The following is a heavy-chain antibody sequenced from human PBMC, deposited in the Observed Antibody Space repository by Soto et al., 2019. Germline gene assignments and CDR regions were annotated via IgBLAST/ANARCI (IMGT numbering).Heavy chain of an antibody. CDR2: IYPGDSDT. CDR3: ASTLGMMPYYYGMDV. D-gene: IGHD7-27*01. J-gene: IGHJ6*02. Sequence: GESLKTPCKGSGYSFTNYWIGWVRQMPGKGLEWMGIIYPGDSDTRYSPSFQGQVTISADKSISTAYLQWSSLKASDTAMYYCASTLGMMPYYYGMDVWGQGTTVTVSS. CDR1: GYSFTNYW. V-gene: IGHV5-51*01.